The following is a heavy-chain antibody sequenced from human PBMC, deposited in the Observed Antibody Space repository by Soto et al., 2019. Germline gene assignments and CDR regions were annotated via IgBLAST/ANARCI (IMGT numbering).Heavy chain of an antibody. D-gene: IGHD1-1*01. Sequence: KTSETLSLTCTVSGGSISSSSYYWGWIRQPPGKGLEWIGSIYYSGSTYYNPSLKSRVTISVDTSKNQFSLKLSSVTAADTAVYYCASRTTVGYYFDYWGQGTLVTVSS. CDR3: ASRTTVGYYFDY. CDR1: GGSISSSSYY. CDR2: IYYSGST. V-gene: IGHV4-39*01. J-gene: IGHJ4*02.